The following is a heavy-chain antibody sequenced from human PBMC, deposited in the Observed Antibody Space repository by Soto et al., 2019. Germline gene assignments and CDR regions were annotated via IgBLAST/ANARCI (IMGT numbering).Heavy chain of an antibody. D-gene: IGHD3-22*01. J-gene: IGHJ4*02. CDR3: ARDGTLYDSSAYYYLY. CDR1: GGTFSRYT. Sequence: QVQLVQSGAEVKKPGSSVKVSCKASGGTFSRYTITWVRQAPGQGLEWMGGITPMFGTPNYAQKFHGRVTITADESTSTAYMELSSLRSEDTAMYYCARDGTLYDSSAYYYLYWGQGTLVTVSS. V-gene: IGHV1-69*01. CDR2: ITPMFGTP.